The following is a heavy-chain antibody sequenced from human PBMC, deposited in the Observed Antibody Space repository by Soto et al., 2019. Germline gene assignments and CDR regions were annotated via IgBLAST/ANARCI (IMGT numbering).Heavy chain of an antibody. Sequence: SETLSLTCAVYGGSFIGYYWSWIRQPPWKGLEWIGEINHSGSTNYNPSLKSRVTISVDTSKNQFSLKLSSVTAADTAVYYCARGGPPYCTNGVCYYYYMDVWGKGTTVTVSS. CDR2: INHSGST. CDR1: GGSFIGYY. CDR3: ARGGPPYCTNGVCYYYYMDV. D-gene: IGHD2-8*01. J-gene: IGHJ6*03. V-gene: IGHV4-34*01.